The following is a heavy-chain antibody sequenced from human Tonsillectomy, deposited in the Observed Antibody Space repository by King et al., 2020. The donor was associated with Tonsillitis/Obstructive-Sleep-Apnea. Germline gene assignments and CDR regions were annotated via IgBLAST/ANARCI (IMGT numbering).Heavy chain of an antibody. CDR1: GGTFSSYA. J-gene: IGHJ6*02. CDR2: IIPIFGTA. D-gene: IGHD6-19*01. Sequence: QLVQSGAEVKKPGSSVKVSCKASGGTFSSYAISWVRQAPGQGLEWMGGIIPIFGTANYAQKVQGRVTITADESTSTAYMELSSLRAEDTAVYYCASQVAVAGTNYYGMDVWGQGTTVTVSS. V-gene: IGHV1-69*01. CDR3: ASQVAVAGTNYYGMDV.